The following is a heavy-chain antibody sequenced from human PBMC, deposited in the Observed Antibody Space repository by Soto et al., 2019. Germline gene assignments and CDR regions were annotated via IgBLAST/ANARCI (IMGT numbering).Heavy chain of an antibody. Sequence: SETLSLTCTVSGGSISSYYWSWIRQPAGKGLEWIGRIYTSGSTNYNPSLKSRVTVSVDTSKNQFSLKLSSVTAADTAVYYCAREGITMVRGVIGPNAFDIWGQGTMVTVSS. D-gene: IGHD3-10*01. J-gene: IGHJ3*02. V-gene: IGHV4-4*07. CDR1: GGSISSYY. CDR3: AREGITMVRGVIGPNAFDI. CDR2: IYTSGST.